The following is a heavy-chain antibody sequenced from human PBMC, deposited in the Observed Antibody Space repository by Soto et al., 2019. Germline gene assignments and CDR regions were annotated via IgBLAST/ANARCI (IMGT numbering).Heavy chain of an antibody. V-gene: IGHV4-34*01. D-gene: IGHD6-19*01. CDR1: GDSLRGQS. J-gene: IGHJ6*02. Sequence: SETLSLTCAVVGDSLRGQSWNWIRQSPGKGLEWIGELDQSGGTNYNPSLKSRAIISDDTSKNQFSLTLTSVTAADTAVYYCAREDSYGWSGERLDVWGQGTTVTVSS. CDR2: LDQSGGT. CDR3: AREDSYGWSGERLDV.